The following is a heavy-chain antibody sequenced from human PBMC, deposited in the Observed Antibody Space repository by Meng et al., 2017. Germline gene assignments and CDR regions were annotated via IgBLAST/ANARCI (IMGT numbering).Heavy chain of an antibody. Sequence: QGQLPESGPGLAKPSGTLSLTCAVYGESFSGNYWSWIRQPPGKGLEWIGEINHSGSTNYNPSLKSRVTISVDTSKNQFSLKLSSVTAADTAVYYCARGGKYILTGYYARRNFDYWGQGTLVTVSS. CDR2: INHSGST. D-gene: IGHD3-9*01. V-gene: IGHV4-34*01. CDR3: ARGGKYILTGYYARRNFDY. J-gene: IGHJ4*02. CDR1: GESFSGNY.